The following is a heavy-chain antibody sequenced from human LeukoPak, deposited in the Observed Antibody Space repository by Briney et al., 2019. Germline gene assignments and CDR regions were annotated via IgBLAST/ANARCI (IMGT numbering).Heavy chain of an antibody. CDR1: GYRFSSYG. CDR3: ARDSPDGSGTYYNDSPDH. J-gene: IGHJ4*02. CDR2: ISAYNGNT. Sequence: ASVKVSCKASGYRFSSYGISWVRQAPGQGLEWMGWISAYNGNTNYRQKLQGRVTMTTDASTSTAYMDLRSLRSDDTAIYYCARDSPDGSGTYYNDSPDHWGQGTLVTVSS. V-gene: IGHV1-18*01. D-gene: IGHD3-10*01.